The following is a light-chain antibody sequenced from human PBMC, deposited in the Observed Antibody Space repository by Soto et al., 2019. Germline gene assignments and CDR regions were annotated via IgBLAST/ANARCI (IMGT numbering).Light chain of an antibody. CDR3: HQYDTIVQT. CDR2: HAS. J-gene: IGKJ1*01. Sequence: DIQMTQSPSTLPASVGDRVTITCRASQSIDRWLAWYQQRPGKAPKILIYHASSLETGVPSRFSGSGSGTDFTLTISRLEPEDFAVYYCHQYDTIVQTFGQGTKVDIK. CDR1: QSIDRW. V-gene: IGKV1-5*01.